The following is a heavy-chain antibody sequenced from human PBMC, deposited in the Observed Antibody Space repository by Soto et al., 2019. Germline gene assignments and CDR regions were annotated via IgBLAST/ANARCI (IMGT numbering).Heavy chain of an antibody. CDR2: IYYSGGT. V-gene: IGHV4-59*01. CDR1: GGSISSYY. Sequence: SETLSLTCTVSGGSISSYYWSWIQQPPGKGLEWIGYIYYSGGTNYNPSLKSRVTISVDTSKNQFSLKLSSVTAADTAVYYCARARVDYYDSSGYYYCWFDPWGQGTLVTVSS. D-gene: IGHD3-22*01. J-gene: IGHJ5*02. CDR3: ARARVDYYDSSGYYYCWFDP.